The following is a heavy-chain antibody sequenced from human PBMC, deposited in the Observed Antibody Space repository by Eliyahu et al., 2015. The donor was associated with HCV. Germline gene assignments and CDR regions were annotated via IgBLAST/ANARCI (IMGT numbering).Heavy chain of an antibody. CDR2: IIPSYGRP. Sequence: QVHLVQSGSEMMKPGSSVKVXXKASGGTFSSSSMNWVRQAXGQGLEWMGRIIPSYGRPDYAQRFQGRLTITADKSTTTAYMELHXLTSEDTAVYYCARGLYFDSSGFDSWGRGTLVTVSS. J-gene: IGHJ5*01. CDR1: GGTFSSSS. D-gene: IGHD3-22*01. CDR3: ARGLYFDSSGFDS. V-gene: IGHV1-69*04.